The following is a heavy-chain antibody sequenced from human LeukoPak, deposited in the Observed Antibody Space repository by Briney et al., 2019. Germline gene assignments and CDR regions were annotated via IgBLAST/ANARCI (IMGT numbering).Heavy chain of an antibody. CDR1: GYTFTGYY. Sequence: ASVKVSCKASGYTFTGYYMHWVRQAPGQGLEWMGWINPNSGGTNSAQKFQGRVTMTRDTSISTAYMELSRLRSDDPAVYYCARPSSGSYSRDGFDYWGQGTLVTVSS. CDR3: ARPSSGSYSRDGFDY. V-gene: IGHV1-2*02. D-gene: IGHD3-10*01. CDR2: INPNSGGT. J-gene: IGHJ4*02.